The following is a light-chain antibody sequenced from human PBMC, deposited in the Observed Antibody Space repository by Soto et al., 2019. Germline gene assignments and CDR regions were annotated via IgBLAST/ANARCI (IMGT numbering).Light chain of an antibody. CDR3: SSYSSSTVRYV. CDR1: SSDVGSYDF. V-gene: IGLV2-14*01. CDR2: EIS. Sequence: QSALTQPASVSGSPGQSITMSCTGTSSDVGSYDFVSWYQQLPGKAPKLLIYEISNRPSGVSARFSGSKSDNTASLTISGLQAEDEADYFGSSYSSSTVRYVFGSGTKVTVL. J-gene: IGLJ1*01.